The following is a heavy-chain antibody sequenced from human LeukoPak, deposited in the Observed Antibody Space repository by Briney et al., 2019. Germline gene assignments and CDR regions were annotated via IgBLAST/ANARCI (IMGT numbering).Heavy chain of an antibody. J-gene: IGHJ4*02. V-gene: IGHV3-9*01. D-gene: IGHD1-26*01. Sequence: GGSLRLSCAASGFTFDDHGMHWVRQAPGKGLEWVSGISWSSGIVGYADSVKGRFTISRDNAKNSLYLQMNSLRAEDTAVYYCARGIGVGATTLYYFNYWGQGTLVTVSS. CDR1: GFTFDDHG. CDR3: ARGIGVGATTLYYFNY. CDR2: ISWSSGIV.